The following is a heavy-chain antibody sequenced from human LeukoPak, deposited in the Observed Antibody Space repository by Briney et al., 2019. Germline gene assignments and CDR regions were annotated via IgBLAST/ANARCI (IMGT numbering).Heavy chain of an antibody. V-gene: IGHV1-2*02. CDR1: GNTFTGYY. CDR3: ARDSLAAVAGISFWFDP. D-gene: IGHD6-19*01. J-gene: IGHJ5*02. Sequence: ASVKVSCKASGNTFTGYYMHWVRQAPGQGLEWMGWINPNSGGTNYAQKFQGRVTMTRDTSISTAYMELSRLRSDDTAVYYCARDSLAAVAGISFWFDPWGQGTLVTVSS. CDR2: INPNSGGT.